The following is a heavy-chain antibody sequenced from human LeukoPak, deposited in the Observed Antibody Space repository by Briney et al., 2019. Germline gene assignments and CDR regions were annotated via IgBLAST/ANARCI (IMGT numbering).Heavy chain of an antibody. CDR1: GFTFSNYD. D-gene: IGHD2-15*01. CDR2: IDTAGDT. Sequence: QPGGSLRLSCAASGFTFSNYDMHWVRQPTGKGLEWVSAIDTAGDTYYPDSVRGRFTFSRENAKNSLSLQMNSLSAEDTAVYYCARAWRGCIGGRCPYYFDYWGQGTLVTVSS. V-gene: IGHV3-13*01. CDR3: ARAWRGCIGGRCPYYFDY. J-gene: IGHJ4*02.